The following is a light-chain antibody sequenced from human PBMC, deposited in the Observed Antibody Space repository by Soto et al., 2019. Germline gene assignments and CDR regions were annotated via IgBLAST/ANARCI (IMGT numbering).Light chain of an antibody. CDR2: WAS. V-gene: IGKV4-1*01. CDR1: QSVLYSSNNKNY. Sequence: DIVMTQSPDSLAVSLGERATINCKSSQSVLYSSNNKNYLAWYQQKPGQPPKLLIYWASTRESGVPDRFSGSGSGTDFTLTISSLLAEDVAVYYCQQYYTIPRTFGQGTKVDIK. CDR3: QQYYTIPRT. J-gene: IGKJ1*01.